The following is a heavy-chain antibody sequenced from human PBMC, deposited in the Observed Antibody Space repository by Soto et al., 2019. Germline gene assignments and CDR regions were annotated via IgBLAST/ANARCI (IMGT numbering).Heavy chain of an antibody. CDR1: GFTFSSYA. V-gene: IGHV3-30-3*01. CDR2: ISYDGSNK. Sequence: QVQVVESGGGVVQPGRSLRLSCAASGFTFSSYAMHWVRQAPGKGLEWVAVISYDGSNKYYADSVKGRFTISRDNSKNTLYLQMNSLRAEDTAVYYCSRASNGWYYDYWGQGTLVTVSS. J-gene: IGHJ4*02. D-gene: IGHD6-19*01. CDR3: SRASNGWYYDY.